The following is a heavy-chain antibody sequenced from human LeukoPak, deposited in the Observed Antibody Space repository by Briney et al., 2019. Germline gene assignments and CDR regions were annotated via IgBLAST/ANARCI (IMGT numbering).Heavy chain of an antibody. V-gene: IGHV3-21*01. CDR3: ARGYDFWSGYHTPRFDY. J-gene: IGHJ4*02. D-gene: IGHD3-3*01. CDR1: GFTFSSYA. CDR2: ITSSSNYI. Sequence: GGSLRLSCAASGFTFSSYAMNWVRQAPGKGLEWASSITSSSNYIYYADSLKGRFTISRDNARNSLYLQMNSLRAEDTAVYYCARGYDFWSGYHTPRFDYWGQGSLVTVSS.